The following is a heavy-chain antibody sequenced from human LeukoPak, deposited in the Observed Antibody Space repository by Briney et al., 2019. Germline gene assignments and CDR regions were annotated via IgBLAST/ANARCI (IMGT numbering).Heavy chain of an antibody. V-gene: IGHV4-39*01. CDR2: IYYSGST. Sequence: SETLSLTCTVSGGSISSSSYDWGWTRQPPGKGLEWIGSIYYSGSTYYNPSLKSRVTISVDTSNNQFSLKLSSVTAADTAVYYCARSRYSGYDRFDYWGQGTLVTVSS. D-gene: IGHD5-12*01. J-gene: IGHJ4*02. CDR3: ARSRYSGYDRFDY. CDR1: GGSISSSSYD.